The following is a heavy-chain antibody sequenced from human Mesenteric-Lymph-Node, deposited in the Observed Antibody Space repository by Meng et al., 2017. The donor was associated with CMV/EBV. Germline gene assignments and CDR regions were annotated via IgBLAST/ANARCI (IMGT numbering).Heavy chain of an antibody. Sequence: SETLSLTCTVSGDSISIISSYWGWIRQPPGKGLEWIGSIYSSGSTYYNPSLKSRVTISVDTSKNQFSLKLSSVTAADTAVYYCARVNPWYFDYWGQGTLVTVSS. V-gene: IGHV4-39*07. CDR3: ARVNPWYFDY. CDR2: IYSSGST. D-gene: IGHD1-14*01. CDR1: GDSISIISSY. J-gene: IGHJ4*02.